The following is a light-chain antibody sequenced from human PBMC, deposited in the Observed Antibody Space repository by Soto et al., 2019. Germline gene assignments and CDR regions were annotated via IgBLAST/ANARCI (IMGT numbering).Light chain of an antibody. Sequence: EIVLTQSPGTLPLSPGERATLSCRASQSVSSSYLAWYEQKPGQAPMLLMYGASSRATGIPDRFSGSGSGTDFTLTISRLEPEDFAVYYCQQYGSSLFTFGPGTKVDIK. V-gene: IGKV3-20*01. CDR3: QQYGSSLFT. CDR1: QSVSSSY. J-gene: IGKJ3*01. CDR2: GAS.